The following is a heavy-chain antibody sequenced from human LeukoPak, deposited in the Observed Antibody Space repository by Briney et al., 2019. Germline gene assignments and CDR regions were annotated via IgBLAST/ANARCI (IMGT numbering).Heavy chain of an antibody. Sequence: ASVKVSCKASGGTFSSYAISWVRQAPGQGLEWMGGIIPIFGTANYAQKFQGRVTITADKSTSTAYMELSSLRSEDTAVYYCARSVAAAGTGYYYYYMDVWGKGTTVTVSS. CDR2: IIPIFGTA. V-gene: IGHV1-69*06. CDR3: ARSVAAAGTGYYYYYMDV. J-gene: IGHJ6*03. CDR1: GGTFSSYA. D-gene: IGHD6-13*01.